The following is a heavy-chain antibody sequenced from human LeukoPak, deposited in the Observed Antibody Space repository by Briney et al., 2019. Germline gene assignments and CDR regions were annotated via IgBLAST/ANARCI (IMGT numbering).Heavy chain of an antibody. D-gene: IGHD4-17*01. CDR1: GFTFSSYG. J-gene: IGHJ6*02. CDR3: AKDVTVTTAYGMDV. V-gene: IGHV3-30*18. CDR2: ISYDGSNK. Sequence: GRSLRLSCAASGFTFSSYGMHWVRQAPGKGLEWVAVISYDGSNKYYADSVKGRFTISRDNSKNTLYLQMNSLRAEDTAVYYCAKDVTVTTAYGMDVWGQGTTVTVSS.